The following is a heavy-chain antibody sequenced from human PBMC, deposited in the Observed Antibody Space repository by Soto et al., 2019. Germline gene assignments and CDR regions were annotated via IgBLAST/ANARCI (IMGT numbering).Heavy chain of an antibody. CDR3: VVHSTRIAVADPVYYFDY. CDR1: GGTFSSYA. Sequence: SVKVSCKASGGTFSSYAISWVREAPGQGPEWMGGIIPIFGTANYAQKFQGRVTITADESTSTAYMELSSLRSEDTAVYYCVVHSTRIAVADPVYYFDYWGQGTLVTVSS. CDR2: IIPIFGTA. J-gene: IGHJ4*02. V-gene: IGHV1-69*13. D-gene: IGHD6-19*01.